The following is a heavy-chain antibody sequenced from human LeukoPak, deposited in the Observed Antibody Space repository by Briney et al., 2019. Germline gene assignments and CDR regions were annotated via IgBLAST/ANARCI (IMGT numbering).Heavy chain of an antibody. CDR3: ARLSGSGTYLPFDY. J-gene: IGHJ4*02. CDR2: IYPGDSDT. D-gene: IGHD3-10*01. CDR1: GYTFTNYR. Sequence: GGSLKISCKGSGYTFTNYRIAWVRPVPGTGLEWMGIIYPGDSDTRYSPSFQGQVTISADKSISTAYLQWRSLEASDTAMYYCARLSGSGTYLPFDYWGQGTLVTVSS. V-gene: IGHV5-51*01.